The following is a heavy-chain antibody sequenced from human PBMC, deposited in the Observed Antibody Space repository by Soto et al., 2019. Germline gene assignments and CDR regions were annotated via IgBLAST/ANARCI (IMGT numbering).Heavy chain of an antibody. CDR1: GFTFGGSA. V-gene: IGHV3-73*01. D-gene: IGHD4-17*01. J-gene: IGHJ4*02. CDR3: TRGYGDYVRDY. CDR2: IRSKSNSYAT. Sequence: EVQLVESGGGLVQPGGSLKLSCAVSGFTFGGSAMHWVGQASGKGLEWVGRIRSKSNSYATAYAASVKGRFTISRDDSKNTAYLQMNSLKTEDTAVYYCTRGYGDYVRDYWGQGTLVTVSS.